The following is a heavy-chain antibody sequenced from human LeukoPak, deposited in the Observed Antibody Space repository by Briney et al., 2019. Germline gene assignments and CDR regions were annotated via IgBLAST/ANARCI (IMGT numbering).Heavy chain of an antibody. J-gene: IGHJ4*02. V-gene: IGHV3-74*01. CDR2: INSDGGST. CDR3: ARGHIAAAGILGY. Sequence: GGSLRLSCAASGFTFSSYWMHWVRQAPGKGLVWVSRINSDGGSTSYADSVKGRFTISRDNAKNTLYLQMNSLRAEDTAVYYCARGHIAAAGILGYWGQGTLVTVSS. CDR1: GFTFSSYW. D-gene: IGHD6-13*01.